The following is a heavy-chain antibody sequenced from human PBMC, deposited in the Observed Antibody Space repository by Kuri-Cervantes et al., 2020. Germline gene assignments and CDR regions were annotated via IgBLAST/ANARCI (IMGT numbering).Heavy chain of an antibody. D-gene: IGHD4-23*01. CDR3: ARNSYGGNPAFDY. V-gene: IGHV4-59*01. Sequence: SETLSLTCTVSGGSIGSYFWSWIRQSPGKGLEWIGHIYYSGSTNYNPSLKSRVTISVDTSKNQFSLKLSSVTAADTAVYYCARNSYGGNPAFDYWGQGTLVTVSS. J-gene: IGHJ4*02. CDR2: IYYSGST. CDR1: GGSIGSYF.